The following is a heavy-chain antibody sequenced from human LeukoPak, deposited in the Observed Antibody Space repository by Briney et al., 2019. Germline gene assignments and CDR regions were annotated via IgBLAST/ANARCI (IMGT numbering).Heavy chain of an antibody. CDR1: GYTFISYG. CDR2: INPNRGGT. J-gene: IGHJ4*02. D-gene: IGHD6-19*01. Sequence: ASVKVSCKASGYTFISYGISWVRQAPGQGIEWMGWINPNRGGTNYAQRFLGRVTMTRDTSISAAYMELSRLRSDDTAVYYCARVHSSAWYYFDYWGQGTLVTVSS. V-gene: IGHV1-2*02. CDR3: ARVHSSAWYYFDY.